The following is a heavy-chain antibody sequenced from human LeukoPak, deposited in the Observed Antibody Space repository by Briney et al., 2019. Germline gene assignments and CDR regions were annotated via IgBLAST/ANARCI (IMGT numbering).Heavy chain of an antibody. J-gene: IGHJ2*01. V-gene: IGHV4-4*07. D-gene: IGHD3-9*01. CDR2: IYTSGST. Sequence: SETLSLTCTVSGGSISSYYWSWIRQPAGKGLEWIGRIYTSGSTNYNPSLKSRVTMSVDTSKNQFSLKLSSVTAADTAVYYCARSYFDWLFSHTFDLWGRGTLVTVSS. CDR1: GGSISSYY. CDR3: ARSYFDWLFSHTFDL.